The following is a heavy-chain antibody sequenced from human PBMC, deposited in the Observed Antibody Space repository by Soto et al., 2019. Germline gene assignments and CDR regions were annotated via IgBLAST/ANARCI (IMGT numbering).Heavy chain of an antibody. D-gene: IGHD5-18*01. CDR2: INSDGST. Sequence: EVQLVESGGGLIPPGGSLSLSCAASGFLVNSAYMTWVRQAPGKGLEWRYMINSDGSTLYAESVKGRFTISRDNYKNRLDLQMNSLRAEDTAMYYCARSGYSVAWGYWGQGTLVIVTS. CDR1: GFLVNSAY. CDR3: ARSGYSVAWGY. J-gene: IGHJ4*02. V-gene: IGHV3-53*01.